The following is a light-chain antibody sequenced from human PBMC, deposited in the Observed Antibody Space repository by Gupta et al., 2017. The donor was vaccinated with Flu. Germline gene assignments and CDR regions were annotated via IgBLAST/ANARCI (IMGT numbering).Light chain of an antibody. J-gene: IGLJ2*01. Sequence: STGPRVDVGVYNYVSRYPQHPREAPKVFIYALNKRPSGVPDRFSGSKSGNTAALTIAGLQVDDEADYYCSAYADSSIFVIFGGGTRLTVL. V-gene: IGLV2-11*02. CDR3: SAYADSSIFVI. CDR2: ALN. CDR1: RVDVGVYNY.